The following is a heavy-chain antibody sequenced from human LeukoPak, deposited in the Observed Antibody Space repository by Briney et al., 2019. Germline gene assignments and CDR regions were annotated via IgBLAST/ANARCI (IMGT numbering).Heavy chain of an antibody. V-gene: IGHV1-18*01. D-gene: IGHD6-13*01. CDR2: ISAYNGNT. CDR1: GYTFTSYG. Sequence: ASVKVSCKASGYTFTSYGISGVRQAPGQGLEWMGWISAYNGNTNYAQKLQGRVTMTTDTSTSTAYMELRSLRSDDTAVYYCARALIPPYSSSWYNTGWFDPWGQGTLVTVSS. J-gene: IGHJ5*02. CDR3: ARALIPPYSSSWYNTGWFDP.